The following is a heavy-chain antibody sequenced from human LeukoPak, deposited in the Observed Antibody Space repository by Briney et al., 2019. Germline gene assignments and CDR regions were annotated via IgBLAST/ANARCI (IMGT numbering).Heavy chain of an antibody. Sequence: GGSLRLSCAASGFTFRSYWMHWVRQAPGKGLVWVSLINNDGSTTTYAASVKGRFTISRDNAKNTVDLQMNSLTAEDTAVYYCARDRGHTFDYWGQGTLVTVSS. D-gene: IGHD5-18*01. V-gene: IGHV3-74*01. J-gene: IGHJ4*02. CDR3: ARDRGHTFDY. CDR2: INNDGSTT. CDR1: GFTFRSYW.